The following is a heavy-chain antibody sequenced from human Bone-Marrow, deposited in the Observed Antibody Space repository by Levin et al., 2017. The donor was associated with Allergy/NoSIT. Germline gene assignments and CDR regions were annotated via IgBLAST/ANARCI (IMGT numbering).Heavy chain of an antibody. CDR1: GFSFSTYA. Sequence: PGGSLRLSCAASGFSFSTYAMSWVRQGPGKGLEWVSSISGSGGVTYHADSVKGRFTISRDNSKNTLDLQMNSLRVEDTAVYYCARDSAGSDYGDYEYWGQGILVTVSS. J-gene: IGHJ4*02. D-gene: IGHD4-17*01. CDR2: ISGSGGVT. V-gene: IGHV3-23*01. CDR3: ARDSAGSDYGDYEY.